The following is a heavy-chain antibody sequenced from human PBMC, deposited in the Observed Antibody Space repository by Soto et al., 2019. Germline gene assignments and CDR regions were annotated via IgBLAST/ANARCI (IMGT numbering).Heavy chain of an antibody. CDR3: ARELALMVYGVYYYYMDV. V-gene: IGHV3-21*01. D-gene: IGHD2-8*01. CDR1: GFTFSSYS. Sequence: GGSLRLSCAASGFTFSSYSMNWVRQAPGKGLEWVTSISSSSSYIYYADSVKGRFTISRDNAKNSLYLQMNSLRAEDTAVYYCARELALMVYGVYYYYMDVWGKGTTVTVSS. CDR2: ISSSSSYI. J-gene: IGHJ6*03.